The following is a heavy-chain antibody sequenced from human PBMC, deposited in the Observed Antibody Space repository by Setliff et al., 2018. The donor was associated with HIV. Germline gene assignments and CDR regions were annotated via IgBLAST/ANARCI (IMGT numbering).Heavy chain of an antibody. D-gene: IGHD3-9*01. Sequence: QPGGSLRLSCAASGFTFSDYWMSWVRQAPGKGLEWVANINQDGSEKYYVDSVKGRFTISRDNAKNSLHLQMNSLRAEDAAFYYCAREAYDVLTPHAHIDYWGQGVLVTVSS. J-gene: IGHJ4*02. CDR2: INQDGSEK. CDR1: GFTFSDYW. V-gene: IGHV3-7*03. CDR3: AREAYDVLTPHAHIDY.